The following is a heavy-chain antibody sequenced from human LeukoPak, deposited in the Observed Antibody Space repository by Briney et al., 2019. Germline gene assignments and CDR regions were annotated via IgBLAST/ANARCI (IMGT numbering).Heavy chain of an antibody. CDR1: GGSISSYY. J-gene: IGHJ4*02. V-gene: IGHV4-4*07. D-gene: IGHD3-10*01. CDR3: ASLGRGSRSYYSVGYFDY. Sequence: SETLSLTCTVSGGSISSYYWSWIRQPAGKGLEWIGRIYTSGSTNYNPSLKSRVTMSVDTSKNQFSLKLSSVTAADTAVYYCASLGRGSRSYYSVGYFDYWAREPWSPSPQ. CDR2: IYTSGST.